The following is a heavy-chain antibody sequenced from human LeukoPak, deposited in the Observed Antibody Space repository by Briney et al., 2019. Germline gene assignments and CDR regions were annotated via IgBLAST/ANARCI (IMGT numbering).Heavy chain of an antibody. V-gene: IGHV4-59*01. Sequence: SETLSLTCTVSGGSISSYYWSWIRQPPGKGLEWIAYIYYNGNTKYHPSLKSRVTISADTSKNQFSLKVNSVTAADTAVYYCARLAAGPNTRYFDLWGRGTRVTVSS. D-gene: IGHD6-6*01. CDR3: ARLAAGPNTRYFDL. J-gene: IGHJ2*01. CDR1: GGSISSYY. CDR2: IYYNGNT.